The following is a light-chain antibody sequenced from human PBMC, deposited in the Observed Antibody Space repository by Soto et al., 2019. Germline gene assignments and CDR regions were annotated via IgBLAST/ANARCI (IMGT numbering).Light chain of an antibody. CDR2: EGS. J-gene: IGLJ1*01. Sequence: QRVLKHAASGTGVPGRCSPIIYTGTSSDVGSYNLVSWYQQHPGKAPKLMIYEGSKRPSGVSNRFSGSKSGNTASLTISGLQAEDEADYYCCSYAGSSTSLYVFGTGTKFTVL. CDR3: CSYAGSSTSLYV. V-gene: IGLV2-23*01. CDR1: SSDVGSYNL.